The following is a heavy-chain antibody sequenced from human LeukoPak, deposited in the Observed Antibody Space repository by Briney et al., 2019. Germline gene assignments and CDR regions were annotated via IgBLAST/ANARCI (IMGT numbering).Heavy chain of an antibody. CDR1: GYTFTSYD. CDR2: MNPNSGNT. J-gene: IGHJ4*02. CDR3: ARGYDSSGYYDY. Sequence: ASVKVSCKASGYTFTSYDINWVRQATGQGLEWMGWMNPNSGNTGYAQKFQGRVTMTRNTSISTAYMELSSLRSEDTAVYYCARGYDSSGYYDYWGQGTLVTVPS. V-gene: IGHV1-8*01. D-gene: IGHD3-22*01.